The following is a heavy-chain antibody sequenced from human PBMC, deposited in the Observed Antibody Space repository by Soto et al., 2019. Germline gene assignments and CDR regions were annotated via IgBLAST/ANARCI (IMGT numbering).Heavy chain of an antibody. CDR3: AREGGESSDGLYYFDS. D-gene: IGHD3-16*01. J-gene: IGHJ4*02. V-gene: IGHV4-30-4*01. Sequence: SETLSLTCTVSGGSTSSDNYWSWIRQPPGKGLEWIGHIYYSGNTDHNPSLKSRLAISIDTSKNQFSLKLSSVTAADTAVYFCAREGGESSDGLYYFDSWGQGSLVTVSS. CDR1: GGSTSSDNY. CDR2: IYYSGNT.